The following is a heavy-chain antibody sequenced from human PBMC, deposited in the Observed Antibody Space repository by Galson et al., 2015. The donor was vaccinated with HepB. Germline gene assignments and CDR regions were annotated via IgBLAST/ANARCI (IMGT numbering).Heavy chain of an antibody. J-gene: IGHJ6*04. CDR2: INHSGST. D-gene: IGHD5-12*01. CDR1: GGSFSGYY. CDR3: ARGGNIVATTPDV. Sequence: ETLSLTCAVYGGSFSGYYWSWIRQPPGKGLEWIGEINHSGSTNYNPSLKSRVTISVDTSKNQFSLKLSSVTAADTAVYYCARGGNIVATTPDVWGKGTTVTVSS. V-gene: IGHV4-34*01.